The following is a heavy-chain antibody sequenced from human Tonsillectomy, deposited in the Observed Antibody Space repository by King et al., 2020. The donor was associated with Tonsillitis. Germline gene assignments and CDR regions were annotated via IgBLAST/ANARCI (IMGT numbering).Heavy chain of an antibody. CDR3: ARTYMVRGAGIDY. CDR1: GFSLNTNAMC. Sequence: VTLKESGPALVRPTQTLTLTCTFSGFSLNTNAMCVSWIRQPPGKALEWLARIDWDDDKYYNTSLKTRLTISRDTSKNQVVLTMTNMDPVDTATYYCARTYMVRGAGIDYWGQGTLVTVSS. J-gene: IGHJ4*02. CDR2: IDWDDDK. D-gene: IGHD3-10*01. V-gene: IGHV2-70*11.